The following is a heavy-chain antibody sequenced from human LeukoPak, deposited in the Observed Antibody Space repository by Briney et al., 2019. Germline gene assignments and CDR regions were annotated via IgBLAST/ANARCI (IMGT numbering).Heavy chain of an antibody. CDR2: INHSGST. CDR1: GGPFNGYY. CDR3: ARVESSGWFDY. Sequence: SETLSLTCPVYGGPFNGYYWRCMRQPPGRRRAWIGEINHSGSTNYNPSLKSRVTISVDTSKNQFSLKLSSVTAADTAVYYCARVESSGWFDYWGQGTLVTASS. J-gene: IGHJ4*02. D-gene: IGHD6-19*01. V-gene: IGHV4-34*01.